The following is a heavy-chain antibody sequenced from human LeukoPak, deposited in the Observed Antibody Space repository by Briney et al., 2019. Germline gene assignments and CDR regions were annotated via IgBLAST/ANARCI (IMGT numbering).Heavy chain of an antibody. J-gene: IGHJ4*02. V-gene: IGHV4-31*03. D-gene: IGHD3-10*01. CDR3: ARVLLWFGESH. CDR2: IHYSGST. Sequence: PPETLSLTCTVSGGSISSGGYYWSWIRQHPGKGLEWIGYIHYSGSTYYNPSLKSRVTISVDTSKNQFSLKLSSVTAADTAVYYCARVLLWFGESHWGQGTLVTVSS. CDR1: GGSISSGGYY.